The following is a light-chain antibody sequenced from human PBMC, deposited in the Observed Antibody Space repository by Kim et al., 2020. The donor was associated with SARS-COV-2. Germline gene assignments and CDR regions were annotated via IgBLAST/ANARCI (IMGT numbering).Light chain of an antibody. CDR1: QSISSY. Sequence: DIQMTQSPSSLSASVGDRVTITCRASQSISSYLNWYQQKPGKAPKLLVYAASSLQSGVPSRFSGSGSGRDFTLTISSLQPEAFVTYYCLQSYSTPLTFGGGTKVDIK. CDR3: LQSYSTPLT. V-gene: IGKV1-39*01. J-gene: IGKJ4*01. CDR2: AAS.